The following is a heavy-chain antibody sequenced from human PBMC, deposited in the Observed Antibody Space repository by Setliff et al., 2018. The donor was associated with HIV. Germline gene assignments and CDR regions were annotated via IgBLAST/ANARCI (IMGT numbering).Heavy chain of an antibody. Sequence: PGGSLRLSCVASGFNFNKYAMHWVRQAPGKGLECVGLISYDGSATYYADSVEGRFTISRDQYKNTLYLQMSNLSPEDTAVYYCVGVYDAVVLAGRLWGQGTLVTVSS. J-gene: IGHJ4*02. CDR3: VGVYDAVVLAGRL. V-gene: IGHV3-30*04. CDR1: GFNFNKYA. CDR2: ISYDGSAT. D-gene: IGHD2-2*01.